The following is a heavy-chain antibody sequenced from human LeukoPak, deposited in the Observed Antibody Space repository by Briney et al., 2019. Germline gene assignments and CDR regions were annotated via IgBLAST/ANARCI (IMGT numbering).Heavy chain of an antibody. V-gene: IGHV3-72*01. CDR3: ARRGFSDSRGFYPDFDY. CDR2: SRDKANSYST. Sequence: TGGSLRLTCAASGFTFSDYYMDWVRKAPGKGLEWVGRSRDKANSYSTVYAAPVKGRFTISRDDSKNSMYLQMNSLKTEDTAVYFCARRGFSDSRGFYPDFDYWGRGTLVTVSS. CDR1: GFTFSDYY. J-gene: IGHJ4*02. D-gene: IGHD3-22*01.